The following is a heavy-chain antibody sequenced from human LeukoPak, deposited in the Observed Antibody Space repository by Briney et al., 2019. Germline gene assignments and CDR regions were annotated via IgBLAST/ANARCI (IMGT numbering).Heavy chain of an antibody. D-gene: IGHD3-22*01. Sequence: PGGSLRLSCAASGFTFGDYGMSWVRQAPGKGLEWVSGINWNGGSTGYADPVKGRFTISRDNAKNSLYLQMNSLRAEDTALYYCAVNYYDSSGYCPGGYWGQGTLVTVSS. J-gene: IGHJ4*02. V-gene: IGHV3-20*04. CDR3: AVNYYDSSGYCPGGY. CDR2: INWNGGST. CDR1: GFTFGDYG.